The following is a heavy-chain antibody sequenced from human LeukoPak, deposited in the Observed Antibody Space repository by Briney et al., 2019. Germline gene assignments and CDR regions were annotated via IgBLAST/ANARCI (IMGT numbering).Heavy chain of an antibody. CDR1: GGTLSSYA. CDR3: ARDRPSYCSSTSCPWYMDV. Sequence: ASVKVSCKASGGTLSSYAITWVRQAPGQGLEWMGGSIPILGKANYAQRFQGRVTITTDESASTAYMELSSLRSEDTAVYYCARDRPSYCSSTSCPWYMDVWGKGTTVSVSS. D-gene: IGHD2-2*01. CDR2: SIPILGKA. J-gene: IGHJ6*03. V-gene: IGHV1-69*05.